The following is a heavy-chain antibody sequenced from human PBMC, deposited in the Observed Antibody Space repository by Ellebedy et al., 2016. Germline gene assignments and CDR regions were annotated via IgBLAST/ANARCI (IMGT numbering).Heavy chain of an antibody. CDR1: GFTVSSNY. Sequence: GESLKISCVVSGFTVSSNYMSWVRQAPGKGLEWVSSITSSSTFIYYADSVNGRFTISRDNAENSLYLQMNSLRAEDTAVYYCARVQSGPGENWGQGTLVTVSS. CDR2: ITSSSTFI. J-gene: IGHJ4*02. CDR3: ARVQSGPGEN. D-gene: IGHD3-10*01. V-gene: IGHV3-21*01.